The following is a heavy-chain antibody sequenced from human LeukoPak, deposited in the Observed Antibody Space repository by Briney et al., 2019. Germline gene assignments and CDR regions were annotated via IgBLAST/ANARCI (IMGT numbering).Heavy chain of an antibody. D-gene: IGHD3-10*01. CDR1: GYTFTSYG. CDR3: ARGRSRKWFGEPKEDYFDY. CDR2: ISAYNGNT. J-gene: IGHJ4*02. V-gene: IGHV1-18*01. Sequence: ASVKVSCKASGYTFTSYGISWVRQAPGQGLEWMGRISAYNGNTNYAQKLQGRVTMTTDTSTSTAYMELRSLRSDDTAVYYCARGRSRKWFGEPKEDYFDYWGQGTLVTVSS.